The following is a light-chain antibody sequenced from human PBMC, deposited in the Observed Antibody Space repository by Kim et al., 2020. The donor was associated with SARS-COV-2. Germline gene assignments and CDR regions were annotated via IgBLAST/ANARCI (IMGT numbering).Light chain of an antibody. CDR2: DVS. V-gene: IGLV2-23*02. Sequence: PGQSITISCTGTSRDVGMYNLVSWYQHYPGKAPKVMIHDVSQRPSGVSNRFSGSKSGNTASLTISGLQAEDEADYYCCSYGGNKFVFGTGTKVTVL. CDR1: SRDVGMYNL. CDR3: CSYGGNKFV. J-gene: IGLJ1*01.